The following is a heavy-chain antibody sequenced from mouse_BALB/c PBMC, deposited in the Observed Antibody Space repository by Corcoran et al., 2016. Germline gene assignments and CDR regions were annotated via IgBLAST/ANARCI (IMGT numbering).Heavy chain of an antibody. D-gene: IGHD2-10*02. CDR2: ILPGSGST. J-gene: IGHJ2*01. Sequence: QVQLQQSGAELMKPGASVKISCKATGYTFSSYWIEWVKQRPGHGLEWIGEILPGSGSTNYNEKFKGKATFTADTSSNTAYMQLSSLTSEDSAVYYCARKYGTGRFDYWGQGTTLTVSS. V-gene: IGHV1-9*01. CDR3: ARKYGTGRFDY. CDR1: GYTFSSYW.